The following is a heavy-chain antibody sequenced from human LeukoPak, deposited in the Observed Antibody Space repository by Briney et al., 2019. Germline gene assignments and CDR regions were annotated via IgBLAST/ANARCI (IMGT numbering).Heavy chain of an antibody. Sequence: VASVKVSCKVSGYTLTELSMHWVRQAPGKGLEWMGGFDPEDGGTIYAQKFQGRVTMTEDTSTDTAYMELSSLRSEDTAVYYCATVVVGATGYYYGMDVWGQGTTVTVSS. V-gene: IGHV1-24*01. CDR3: ATVVVGATGYYYGMDV. CDR2: FDPEDGGT. J-gene: IGHJ6*02. CDR1: GYTLTELS. D-gene: IGHD1-26*01.